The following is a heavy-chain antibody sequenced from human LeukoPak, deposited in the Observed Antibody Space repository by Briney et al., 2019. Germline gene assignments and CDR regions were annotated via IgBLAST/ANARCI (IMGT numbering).Heavy chain of an antibody. CDR1: GFTFSTYR. D-gene: IGHD3-10*01. CDR3: RFGDFNDY. Sequence: GGSLRLSCAASGFTFSTYRMHWVRQAPGKGLEWVSSTTSSSSSMPYADSVEGRFTISRDNAKNSLYLQMNSLSAEDTAVYYCRFGDFNDYWGQGTLVTVSS. V-gene: IGHV3-21*01. J-gene: IGHJ4*02. CDR2: TTSSSSSM.